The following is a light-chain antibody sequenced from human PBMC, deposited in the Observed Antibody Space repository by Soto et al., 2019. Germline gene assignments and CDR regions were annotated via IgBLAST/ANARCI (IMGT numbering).Light chain of an antibody. Sequence: QSVLTQPPSASASLGASVTLTCTLSSGHNSYAIGWHQQQPEKRPRYLMKLNSNGSHSKKDEIPDRFSGSSSGPERYHTISSLHSEDEADYYYQTCSTDLRVFGGGTKLTVL. V-gene: IGLV4-69*01. CDR1: SGHNSYA. CDR2: LNSNGSH. CDR3: QTCSTDLRV. J-gene: IGLJ3*02.